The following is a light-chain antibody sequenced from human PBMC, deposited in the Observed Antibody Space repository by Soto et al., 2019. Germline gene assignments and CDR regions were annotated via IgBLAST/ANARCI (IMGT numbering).Light chain of an antibody. Sequence: QSVLTQPPSLSGAPGQRVTISCTGSSSNIGAGYDVHWYQQLPGTAPKLLIYGNSNRPSGVPDRFSGSKSGTSASLAITGLQAEDEADYYFQSYDSSLSVVFGGGTKLTVL. V-gene: IGLV1-40*01. CDR2: GNS. J-gene: IGLJ2*01. CDR3: QSYDSSLSVV. CDR1: SSNIGAGYD.